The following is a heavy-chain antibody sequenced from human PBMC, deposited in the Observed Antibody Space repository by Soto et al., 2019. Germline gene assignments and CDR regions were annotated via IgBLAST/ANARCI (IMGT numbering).Heavy chain of an antibody. V-gene: IGHV3-23*01. CDR1: GFTFSSYA. Sequence: PAGSLRLSCAASGFTFSSYALSWVRQAPGKGLEWVSGLSGNAESTYDADSVRGRFIISRDNSKNTLYLQMNSLRAEDTAVYYCAKDALGYCITTSCLGPDYWGQGTLVTVSS. CDR2: LSGNAEST. CDR3: AKDALGYCITTSCLGPDY. D-gene: IGHD2-2*01. J-gene: IGHJ4*02.